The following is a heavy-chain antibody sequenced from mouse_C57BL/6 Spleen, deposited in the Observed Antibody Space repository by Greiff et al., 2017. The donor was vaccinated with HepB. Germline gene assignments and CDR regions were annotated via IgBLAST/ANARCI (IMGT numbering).Heavy chain of an antibody. CDR1: GYTFTDYY. V-gene: IGHV1-19*01. CDR2: INPYNGGT. Sequence: VQLQQSGPVLVKPGASVKMSCKASGYTFTDYYMNWVKQSHGKSLEWIGVINPYNGGTSYNQKFKGKATLTVDKSSSTAYMELNSLTSEDSAVYYCARKGRGVKPYYAMDYGGQGTSVTVSS. D-gene: IGHD2-2*01. CDR3: ARKGRGVKPYYAMDY. J-gene: IGHJ4*01.